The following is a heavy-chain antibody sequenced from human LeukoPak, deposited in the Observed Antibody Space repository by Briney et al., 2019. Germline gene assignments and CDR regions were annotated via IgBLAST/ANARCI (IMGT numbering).Heavy chain of an antibody. V-gene: IGHV5-51*01. J-gene: IGHJ6*02. Sequence: GEPLKISCKGSGYSFTSYWIGWVRQMPGKGLEWMGIIYPGDSDTRCSPSFQGQVAISADKSISTAYLQWSSLKASDTAMYYCARIGGVEMATIYYYYGMDVWGQGTTVTVSS. CDR1: GYSFTSYW. CDR3: ARIGGVEMATIYYYYGMDV. D-gene: IGHD5-24*01. CDR2: IYPGDSDT.